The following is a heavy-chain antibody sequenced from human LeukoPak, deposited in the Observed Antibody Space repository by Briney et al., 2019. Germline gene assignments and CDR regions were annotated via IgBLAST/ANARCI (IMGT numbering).Heavy chain of an antibody. CDR2: ISGSGGST. D-gene: IGHD3-16*01. J-gene: IGHJ5*02. V-gene: IGHV3-23*01. CDR1: GFTFSSYA. CDR3: AKDLTAPYPFSPLINWFDP. Sequence: PGGSLRLSCAASGFTFSSYAMSWVRQAPGKGLEWVSAISGSGGSTYYADSVKGRFTISRDNSKNTLYLQMTSLRAEDTAVYYCAKDLTAPYPFSPLINWFDPWGQGTLVTVSS.